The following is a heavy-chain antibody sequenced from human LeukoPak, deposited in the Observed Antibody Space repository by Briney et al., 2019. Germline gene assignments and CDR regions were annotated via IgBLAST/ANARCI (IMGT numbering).Heavy chain of an antibody. V-gene: IGHV1-46*01. CDR1: GYTFTSYY. CDR2: INPSGGST. D-gene: IGHD3-22*01. Sequence: ASVKVSCKASGYTFTSYYMHWVRQAPGQGLEWMGIINPSGGSTSYAQKFQGRVTMTRDTSTSTVYMELSSLRSEDTAVYYCGRGRRYYYDSSGYLCYWGQGTLVTVSS. CDR3: GRGRRYYYDSSGYLCY. J-gene: IGHJ4*02.